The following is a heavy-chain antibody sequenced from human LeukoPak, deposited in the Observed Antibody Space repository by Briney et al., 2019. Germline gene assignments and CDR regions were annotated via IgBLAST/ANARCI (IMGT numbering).Heavy chain of an antibody. J-gene: IGHJ4*02. CDR3: ARGREQRPDGDYYFDD. CDR1: GFTFSNYW. V-gene: IGHV3-7*01. CDR2: KKQDGSKK. Sequence: GGALRLSWAASGFTFSNYWLTLVRQAPGEGLEWVANKKQDGSKKHFVDSVKGRFTISRDNTKNSLYLQMNSLRAEDTAVYYCARGREQRPDGDYYFDDWGQGTLVTVSS. D-gene: IGHD6-25*01.